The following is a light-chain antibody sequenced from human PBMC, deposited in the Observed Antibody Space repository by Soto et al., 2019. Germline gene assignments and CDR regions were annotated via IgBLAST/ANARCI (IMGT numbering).Light chain of an antibody. CDR3: QQRSNWPPIT. V-gene: IGKV3-11*01. CDR1: QSVRNN. Sequence: EVVMTQSPATLSVSPGERANLSCKASQSVRNNLVWYLQKPGQAPRLLIYDASNRATGIPARFSGSGSGTDFTLTISSLEPEDFAVYYCQQRSNWPPITFGQGTRLEIK. CDR2: DAS. J-gene: IGKJ5*01.